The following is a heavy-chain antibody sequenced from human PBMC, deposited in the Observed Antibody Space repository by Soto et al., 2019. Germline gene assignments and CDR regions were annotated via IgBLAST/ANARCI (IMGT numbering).Heavy chain of an antibody. Sequence: RESLKISCKGFGYSFTSYWIGWVRQMAGKGLEGMGRIDPSDSYTNYSPSFQGHVTISADKSISTAYLQWSSLKASDTAMYYCARHHCSGGSCYLYYYYGMDVWGQGTTVTV. D-gene: IGHD2-15*01. CDR3: ARHHCSGGSCYLYYYYGMDV. CDR2: IDPSDSYT. V-gene: IGHV5-10-1*01. J-gene: IGHJ6*02. CDR1: GYSFTSYW.